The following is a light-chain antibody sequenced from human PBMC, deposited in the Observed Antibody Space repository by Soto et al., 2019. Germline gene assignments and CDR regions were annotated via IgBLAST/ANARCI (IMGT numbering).Light chain of an antibody. Sequence: HSVLTQPPSASGTPGQRVTISCSGSSSNLGSNFVFWYQQLPGAAPKLLISRNNERPSGVPARFSGSKSGTSASLAISGLRSEDEADYHCAAWDDSLSGVVFGGGTKLTVL. CDR2: RNN. CDR1: SSNLGSNF. V-gene: IGLV1-47*01. J-gene: IGLJ3*02. CDR3: AAWDDSLSGVV.